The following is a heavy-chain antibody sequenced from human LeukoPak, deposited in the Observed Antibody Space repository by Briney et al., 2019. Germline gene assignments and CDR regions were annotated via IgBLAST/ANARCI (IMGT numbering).Heavy chain of an antibody. CDR2: INPNSGGT. J-gene: IGHJ4*02. D-gene: IGHD3-10*01. Sequence: ASVKVSCKASGYTFTDYYMHWVRQAPGQGLEWMGWINPNSGGTDHAQKFQGRVTMTRDTSISTAYMELSRLRSDDTAVYYCARVIGFGELSLGYWGQGTLVTVSS. CDR3: ARVIGFGELSLGY. CDR1: GYTFTDYY. V-gene: IGHV1-2*02.